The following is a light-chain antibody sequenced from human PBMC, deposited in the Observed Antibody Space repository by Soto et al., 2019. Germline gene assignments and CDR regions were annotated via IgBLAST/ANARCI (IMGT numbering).Light chain of an antibody. J-gene: IGKJ5*01. CDR3: QQRSNWPAT. V-gene: IGKV3-11*01. CDR2: DAS. Sequence: EIVMTQSPATLSVSPGERATLSCRASQSVSSNLAWYQQKPGQAPRLLIYDASTRATGIPARFSGSGSGTDFTLTISSLEPEDFAVYYCQQRSNWPATFGQGTRLEIK. CDR1: QSVSSN.